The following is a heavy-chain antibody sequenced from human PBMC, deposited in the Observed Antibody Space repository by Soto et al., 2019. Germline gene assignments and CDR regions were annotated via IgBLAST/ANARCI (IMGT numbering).Heavy chain of an antibody. J-gene: IGHJ5*02. CDR3: ARDRSRGGRFDP. CDR1: GGTFSSYT. D-gene: IGHD2-2*01. CDR2: IIPILGIA. V-gene: IGHV1-69*08. Sequence: QVQLVQSGAEVKKPGSSVKVSCKASGGTFSSYTISWVRQAPGQGLEWMGRIIPILGIANYAQKFQGRVTITEDKSTSTAYMELSSLRSEDTAVYYCARDRSRGGRFDPWGQGTLVTVSS.